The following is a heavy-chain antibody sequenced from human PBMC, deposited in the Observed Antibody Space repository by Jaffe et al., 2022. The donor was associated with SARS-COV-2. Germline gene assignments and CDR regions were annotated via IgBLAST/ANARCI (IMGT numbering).Heavy chain of an antibody. CDR1: GFSFSRYW. Sequence: EVQLVESGGTLVQPGGSLRLSCAASGFSFSRYWMHWVRQAPGKGLVWVSRVNSDERNRNYADSVKGRFTISRDNAKSTLYLQMNSLRAEDTAVYYCARGGGYNGMDVWGQGTTVTVSS. CDR2: VNSDERNR. D-gene: IGHD5-12*01. CDR3: ARGGGYNGMDV. J-gene: IGHJ6*02. V-gene: IGHV3-74*01.